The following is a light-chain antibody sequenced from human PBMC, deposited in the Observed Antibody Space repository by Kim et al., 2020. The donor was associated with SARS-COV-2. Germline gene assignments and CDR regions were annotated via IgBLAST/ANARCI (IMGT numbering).Light chain of an antibody. Sequence: ARKAGSTSGGNNSVGDSVHWYQQKTGRHPVLVIFYDSDRRSGIPERFSGANTGNTAALIISRVEAGNDADYYCQVWDSSSDDLVFGGGTQLTVL. CDR2: YDS. J-gene: IGLJ3*02. CDR3: QVWDSSSDDLV. CDR1: NSVGDS. V-gene: IGLV3-21*04.